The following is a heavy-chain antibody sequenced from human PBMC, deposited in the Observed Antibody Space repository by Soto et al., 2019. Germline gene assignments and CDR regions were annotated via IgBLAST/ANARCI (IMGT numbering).Heavy chain of an antibody. Sequence: ASVKVSCKASGYTFTSYYMHWVRQAPGQGLEWVGIINPSGGSTSYAQKFQGRVTMTRDTSTSTVYMELSSLRSEDTAVYYCARERATNYDFWSGYYLDVWGQATTVTAP. CDR2: INPSGGST. J-gene: IGHJ6*02. D-gene: IGHD3-3*01. CDR3: ARERATNYDFWSGYYLDV. V-gene: IGHV1-46*01. CDR1: GYTFTSYY.